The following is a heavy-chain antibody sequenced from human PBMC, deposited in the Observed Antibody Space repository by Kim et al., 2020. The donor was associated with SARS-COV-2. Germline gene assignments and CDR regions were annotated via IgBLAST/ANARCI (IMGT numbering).Heavy chain of an antibody. V-gene: IGHV3-48*04. Sequence: GGSLRLSCAASGFTFSSYSMNWVRQAPGKGLEWVSYISSSSSTIYYADSVKGRFTISRDNAKNSLYLQMNSLRAEDTAVYYCARVLPSSSSGWLDLSDYWGQGTLVTVSS. D-gene: IGHD6-19*01. CDR3: ARVLPSSSSGWLDLSDY. CDR1: GFTFSSYS. CDR2: ISSSSSTI. J-gene: IGHJ4*02.